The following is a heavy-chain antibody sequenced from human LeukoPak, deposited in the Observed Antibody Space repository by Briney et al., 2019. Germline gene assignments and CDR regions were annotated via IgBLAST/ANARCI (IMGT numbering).Heavy chain of an antibody. Sequence: GGSLRLSCAASGFTFSSYTMNWVRQAPGKGLEYVSSISSSSSHIYYADSAKGRFTISRDNTKSSLYLQMNSLRAEDMAVYYCARGYCGGDCYGDWGQGTLVTVSS. D-gene: IGHD2-21*02. CDR1: GFTFSSYT. J-gene: IGHJ1*01. CDR3: ARGYCGGDCYGD. V-gene: IGHV3-21*01. CDR2: ISSSSSHI.